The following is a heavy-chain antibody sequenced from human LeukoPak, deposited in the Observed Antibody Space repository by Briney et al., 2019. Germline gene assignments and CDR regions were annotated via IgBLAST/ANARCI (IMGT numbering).Heavy chain of an antibody. D-gene: IGHD2-8*02. CDR1: GFTFSSYD. CDR2: IGTAGDT. J-gene: IGHJ4*02. Sequence: GGSLRLSCAASGFTFSSYDMHWVRQATGKGLEWVSAIGTAGDTYYPGSVKGRFTISRDNSKNTLYLQMNSLRAEDTAVYYCARDLVGLCDYWGQGTLVTVSS. V-gene: IGHV3-13*01. CDR3: ARDLVGLCDY.